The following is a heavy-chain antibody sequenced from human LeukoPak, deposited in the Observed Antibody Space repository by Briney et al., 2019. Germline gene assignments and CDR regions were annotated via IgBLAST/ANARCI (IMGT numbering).Heavy chain of an antibody. Sequence: ASVKVSCKVSGYTFTKLSMHWVRQAPGKGLEWRGGFDPEDGETIYAQKFQGRVTMTTDTSTSTAYMELRSLRSDDTAVYYCARERYSSGWYGFWGQGTLVTVSS. CDR1: GYTFTKLS. CDR3: ARERYSSGWYGF. J-gene: IGHJ4*02. CDR2: FDPEDGET. V-gene: IGHV1-24*01. D-gene: IGHD6-19*01.